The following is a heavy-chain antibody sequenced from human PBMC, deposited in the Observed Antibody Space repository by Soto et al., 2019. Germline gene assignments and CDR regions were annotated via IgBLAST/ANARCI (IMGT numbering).Heavy chain of an antibody. J-gene: IGHJ5*02. D-gene: IGHD3-16*02. CDR2: IIPIFGTA. V-gene: IGHV1-69*13. Sequence: SVKVSCKASGGTFSSYAISWVRQAPGQGLEWMGGIIPIFGTANHAQKFQGRGTITADESTSTAYMELSSLRSDDTAVYYCAREGNTRDYDYVWGSYRSTWFDPWGQGTLVTVSS. CDR3: AREGNTRDYDYVWGSYRSTWFDP. CDR1: GGTFSSYA.